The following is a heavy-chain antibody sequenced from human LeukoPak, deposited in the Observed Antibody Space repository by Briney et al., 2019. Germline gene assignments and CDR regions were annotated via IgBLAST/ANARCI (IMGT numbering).Heavy chain of an antibody. Sequence: SETLSLTCTVSGGSISSYYWSWIRQSPGKGLEWIGYIYYTGSTNYNPSLESRVTISVDTSKNQFSLNLRTVTSADTAVYYCTRVHYSGSGLSSYFDYWGQGTLVTVSS. CDR3: TRVHYSGSGLSSYFDY. J-gene: IGHJ4*02. V-gene: IGHV4-59*01. CDR2: IYYTGST. CDR1: GGSISSYY. D-gene: IGHD3-10*01.